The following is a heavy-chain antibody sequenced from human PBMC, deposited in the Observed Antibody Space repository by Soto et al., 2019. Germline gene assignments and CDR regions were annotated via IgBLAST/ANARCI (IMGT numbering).Heavy chain of an antibody. CDR2: IFSNDER. J-gene: IGHJ5*02. Sequence: QVTLKESGPVLVKPTETLTLTCTVSGFSLSNAGMGVSWIRQPPGKALEWLAHIFSNDERRFNTSLKNRLSISKDTSNSQVVLIMTNMDPVDTATYYCAQTEDGGRSRTPAGWFDAWGQGTLVTVSS. V-gene: IGHV2-26*01. D-gene: IGHD2-15*01. CDR3: AQTEDGGRSRTPAGWFDA. CDR1: GFSLSNAGMG.